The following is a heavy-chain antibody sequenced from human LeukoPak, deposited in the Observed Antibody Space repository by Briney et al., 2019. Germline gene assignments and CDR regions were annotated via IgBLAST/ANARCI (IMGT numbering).Heavy chain of an antibody. J-gene: IGHJ3*02. CDR3: ARQTNVLRYFDWLGDAFDI. CDR1: GGSFSGYY. D-gene: IGHD3-9*01. CDR2: INHSGST. Sequence: PSETLSLTCAIYGGSFSGYYWSWIRQPPGKGLEWIGEINHSGSTNYNPSLKSRVTISVDTSKNQFSLKLSSVTAADTAVYYCARQTNVLRYFDWLGDAFDIWGQGTMVTVSS. V-gene: IGHV4-34*01.